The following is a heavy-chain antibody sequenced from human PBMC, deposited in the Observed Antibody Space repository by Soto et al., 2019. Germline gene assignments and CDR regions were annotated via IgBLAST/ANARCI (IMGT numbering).Heavy chain of an antibody. CDR3: ARGPRIVPDYYGMDV. CDR1: GYSFTTYW. D-gene: IGHD2-8*01. Sequence: PGESLKISCKGSGYSFTTYWIGWVRQMPGKGLEWMRIIYPGDSDTRYSPSFQGQVTISADKSISTAYLQWSSLKASDTAMYYCARGPRIVPDYYGMDVWGQGTTVTVSS. V-gene: IGHV5-51*01. CDR2: IYPGDSDT. J-gene: IGHJ6*02.